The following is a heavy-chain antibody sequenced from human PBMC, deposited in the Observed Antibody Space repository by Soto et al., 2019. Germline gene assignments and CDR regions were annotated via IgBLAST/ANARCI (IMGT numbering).Heavy chain of an antibody. CDR3: ARNLYSSYGMDV. D-gene: IGHD6-19*01. CDR1: GFTFSSYA. J-gene: IGHJ6*02. V-gene: IGHV3-64*01. Sequence: EVQLVESGGGLVQPGGSLRLSCAASGFTFSSYAIHWVRQAPGKGLEYVSAISSNGGSTYYANSVKGRFTISRDNSKNTLYLQMGSLRAEDMAVYYCARNLYSSYGMDVWGQGTTVTVSS. CDR2: ISSNGGST.